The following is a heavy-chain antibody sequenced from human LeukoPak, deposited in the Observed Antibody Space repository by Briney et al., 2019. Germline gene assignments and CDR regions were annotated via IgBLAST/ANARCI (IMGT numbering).Heavy chain of an antibody. V-gene: IGHV4-59*01. CDR3: ARGGYRGVPQAFDY. D-gene: IGHD3-10*01. CDR1: GGSFSGYY. J-gene: IGHJ4*02. Sequence: PSETLSLTCAVYGGSFSGYYWSWVRQPPGKGLEWIGYIYYSGSTNYNPSLKSRVTISVDTSKNQFSLKLSSVTAADTAVYYCARGGYRGVPQAFDYWGQGTLVTVSS. CDR2: IYYSGST.